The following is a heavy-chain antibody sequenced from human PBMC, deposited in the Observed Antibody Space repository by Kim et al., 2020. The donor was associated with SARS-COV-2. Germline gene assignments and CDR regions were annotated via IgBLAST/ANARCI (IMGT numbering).Heavy chain of an antibody. Sequence: SETLSLTCTVSGGSISSGGYYWSWIRQHPGKGLEWIGYIYYSGSTYYNSSLKSRVTISVDTSKNQFSLKLSSVTAADTAVYYCASIVGLLPRTGYYYYMDVWGQGTTVTVSS. CDR1: GGSISSGGYY. J-gene: IGHJ6*03. CDR3: ASIVGLLPRTGYYYYMDV. D-gene: IGHD1-1*01. V-gene: IGHV4-31*03. CDR2: IYYSGST.